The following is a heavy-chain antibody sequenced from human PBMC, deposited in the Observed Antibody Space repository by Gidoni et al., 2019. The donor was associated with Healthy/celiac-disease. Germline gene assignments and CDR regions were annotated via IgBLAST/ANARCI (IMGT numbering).Heavy chain of an antibody. CDR2: IKQDGSEK. CDR3: ARDKVRAHGGQKAGGFDP. V-gene: IGHV3-7*01. D-gene: IGHD4-17*01. Sequence: EVQLVESGGGLVQPGGSLRLSCAASGFPFSSCWLSWVRQAPGKGLEWVANIKQDGSEKYYVDSVKGRFTISRDNAKNSLYLQMNSLRAEDTAVYYCARDKVRAHGGQKAGGFDPWGQGTLVTVSS. CDR1: GFPFSSCW. J-gene: IGHJ5*02.